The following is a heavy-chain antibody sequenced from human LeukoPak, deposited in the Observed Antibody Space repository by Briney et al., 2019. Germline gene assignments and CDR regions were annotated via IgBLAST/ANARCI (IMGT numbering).Heavy chain of an antibody. V-gene: IGHV4-30-4*01. CDR2: IYYSGYT. CDR1: GVSISSGDYY. D-gene: IGHD5-18*01. J-gene: IGHJ5*02. Sequence: SQTLSLTCTVSGVSISSGDYYWSWIRQPPGKGLEWIGYIYYSGYTYYNPSLKSRITISVETSKNQFSLKLSSVTAADTAVYYCARSGYTYGTNWFDPWGQGTLVTVSS. CDR3: ARSGYTYGTNWFDP.